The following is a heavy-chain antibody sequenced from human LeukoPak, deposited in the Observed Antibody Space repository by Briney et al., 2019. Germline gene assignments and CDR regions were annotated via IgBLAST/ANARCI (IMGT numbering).Heavy chain of an antibody. J-gene: IGHJ5*02. CDR1: GGSISSGDHY. D-gene: IGHD2-2*02. CDR2: VYYSGST. V-gene: IGHV4-30-4*08. Sequence: KAPETLSLTCTVSGGSISSGDHYWSWIRQPPGKGLAWIGYVYYSGSTYYNPPLKSRVTISVETSKNQFSLKLSSVTAADTAVYYCARKYCSSTSCYMRDSQIFDPWGQGTLVTVSS. CDR3: ARKYCSSTSCYMRDSQIFDP.